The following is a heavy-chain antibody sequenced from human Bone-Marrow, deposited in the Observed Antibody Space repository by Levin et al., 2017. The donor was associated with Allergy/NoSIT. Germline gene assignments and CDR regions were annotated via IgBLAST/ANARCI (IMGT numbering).Heavy chain of an antibody. D-gene: IGHD3-22*01. CDR3: ARASLTMIAY. Sequence: LRLSCTVSGGSISSGAYYWSWIRQHPGKGLEWIGYMYYSGKNYYNPSLKSRVTISVDTSKNQFSLKLSSVTAADTAVYFCARASLTMIAYWGQGTLVTVSS. CDR2: MYYSGKN. CDR1: GGSISSGAYY. V-gene: IGHV4-31*03. J-gene: IGHJ4*02.